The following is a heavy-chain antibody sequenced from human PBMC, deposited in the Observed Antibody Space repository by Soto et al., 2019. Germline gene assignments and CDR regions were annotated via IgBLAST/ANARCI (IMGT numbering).Heavy chain of an antibody. V-gene: IGHV4-30-4*01. J-gene: IGHJ5*02. Sequence: QVQLQESGPGLVKPSQTLSLTCTVSGGSISSGDYYWSWIRQPPGKGLEWIGYIYCSGSTYYNPSLKSRVTISVDTSKNQFSLKLSSVTAADTAVYYCARETITMVRGVISWGQGTLVTVSS. CDR3: ARETITMVRGVIS. CDR1: GGSISSGDYY. D-gene: IGHD3-10*01. CDR2: IYCSGST.